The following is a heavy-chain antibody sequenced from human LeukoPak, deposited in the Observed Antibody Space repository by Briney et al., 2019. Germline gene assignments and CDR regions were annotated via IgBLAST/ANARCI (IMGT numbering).Heavy chain of an antibody. CDR3: AKELSIYDFWSGPFDP. V-gene: IGHV3-30*18. D-gene: IGHD3-3*01. Sequence: RGAQRPSCEASGFSLSCYGLHWVRQETGKGLEWVAVISYDGSNKYYADSVKGRFTISRDNSKNTLYLQMNSLRAEDTAVYYCAKELSIYDFWSGPFDPWGQGTLVTVSS. CDR2: ISYDGSNK. CDR1: GFSLSCYG. J-gene: IGHJ5*02.